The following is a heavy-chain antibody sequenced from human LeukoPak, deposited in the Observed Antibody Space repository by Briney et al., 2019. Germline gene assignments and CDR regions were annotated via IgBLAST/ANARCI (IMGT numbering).Heavy chain of an antibody. Sequence: SETLSLTCTVSGGSISTSSYYWGWIRQPPGKGLEWIGSIYYRGSTYYNPSLKSRVTISVDTSKNQFSLKLSSVTAADTAVYYCARVLEATPYYFDDWGQGTLVTVSS. CDR2: IYYRGST. J-gene: IGHJ4*02. CDR3: ARVLEATPYYFDD. D-gene: IGHD5-12*01. CDR1: GGSISTSSYY. V-gene: IGHV4-39*07.